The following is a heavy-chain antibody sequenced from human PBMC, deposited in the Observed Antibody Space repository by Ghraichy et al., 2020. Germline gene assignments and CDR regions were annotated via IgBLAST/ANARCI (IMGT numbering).Heavy chain of an antibody. CDR2: IYYSGST. Sequence: SETLSLTCTVSGGSISSSSYYWGWIRQPPGKGLEWIGSIYYSGSTYYNPSLKSRVTISVDTSKNQFSLKLSSVTAADTAVYYCARERVNYDYVWGSYRSGGVADSDYWGQGTLVTVSS. D-gene: IGHD3-16*02. J-gene: IGHJ4*02. CDR3: ARERVNYDYVWGSYRSGGVADSDY. V-gene: IGHV4-39*01. CDR1: GGSISSSSYY.